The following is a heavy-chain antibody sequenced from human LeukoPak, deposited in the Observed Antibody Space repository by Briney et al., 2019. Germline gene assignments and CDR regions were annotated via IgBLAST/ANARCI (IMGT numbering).Heavy chain of an antibody. V-gene: IGHV3-66*02. D-gene: IGHD2-21*02. CDR2: IYSSGST. J-gene: IGHJ4*02. Sequence: GGSLRVSCAASGLTVSSSYMSWVRQAPGKGLEWVSVIYSSGSTYYADSVKGRFTISRDNSKNTLSLQMNSLRAEDTAVYFCARGGGAYCGGDCFRNFDYWGQGTLVTVSS. CDR3: ARGGGAYCGGDCFRNFDY. CDR1: GLTVSSSY.